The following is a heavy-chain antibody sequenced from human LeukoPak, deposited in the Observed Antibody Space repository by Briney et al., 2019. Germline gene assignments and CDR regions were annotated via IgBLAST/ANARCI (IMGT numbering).Heavy chain of an antibody. CDR1: GYTLTELS. CDR2: FDAEDGET. Sequence: GASVKVSCKVSGYTLTELSMHWVRQAPGKGLEWMGGFDAEDGETIYAQKFQGRVTITADESTSTAYMELSSLRSEDTAVYYCKGGYYGMDVWGQGTTVTVSS. CDR3: KGGYYGMDV. J-gene: IGHJ6*02. V-gene: IGHV1-24*01. D-gene: IGHD3-16*01.